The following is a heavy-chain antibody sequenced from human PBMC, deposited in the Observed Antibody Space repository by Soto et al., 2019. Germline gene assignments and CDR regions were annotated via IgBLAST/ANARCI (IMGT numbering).Heavy chain of an antibody. V-gene: IGHV3-30*04. CDR3: ARTYECAKSDCYRAFDI. CDR1: GFTFSSYA. Sequence: QVQLVESGGGVILPGGSLRLSCAASGFTFSSYAMHWVRQAPGTGPEWVAATSSDGTDNVYADSVSGRFTISRDNSKNTLYLQMNSLRSEDAAVYYCARTYECAKSDCYRAFDIWGQGTMLTVSS. D-gene: IGHD2-21*02. J-gene: IGHJ3*02. CDR2: TSSDGTDN.